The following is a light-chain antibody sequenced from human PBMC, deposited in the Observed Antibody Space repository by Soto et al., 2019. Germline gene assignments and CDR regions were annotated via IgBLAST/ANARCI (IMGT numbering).Light chain of an antibody. CDR1: QSISIW. J-gene: IGKJ1*01. Sequence: DIHMTQPPSTLSASVGDRVTITCRASQSISIWLAWYQQKPGKAPNLLIYKTSSLESGVPSRFSGSGSGTEFTLTIRSLQPDDFATYYCQHYNDYSWTFGQGTKVEIK. V-gene: IGKV1-5*03. CDR2: KTS. CDR3: QHYNDYSWT.